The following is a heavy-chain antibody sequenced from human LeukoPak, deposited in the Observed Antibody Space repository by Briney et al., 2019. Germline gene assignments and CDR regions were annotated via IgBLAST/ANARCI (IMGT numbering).Heavy chain of an antibody. Sequence: GGSLRLSCAASGFTFSSYSMNWVRQAPGKGLEWVSSISSSSSYIYYADSVKGRFTISRDNAKNSRYLQMNSLRAEDTAVYYCARDLGRDYYDSSGYYHTYYYYGMDVWGQGTTVTVSS. CDR2: ISSSSSYI. D-gene: IGHD3-22*01. CDR3: ARDLGRDYYDSSGYYHTYYYYGMDV. CDR1: GFTFSSYS. V-gene: IGHV3-21*01. J-gene: IGHJ6*02.